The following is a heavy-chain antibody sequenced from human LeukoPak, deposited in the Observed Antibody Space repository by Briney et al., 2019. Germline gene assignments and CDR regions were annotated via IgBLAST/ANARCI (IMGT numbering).Heavy chain of an antibody. CDR3: AGGHSSSTDY. J-gene: IGHJ4*02. V-gene: IGHV1-69*02. Sequence: SVKVSCKASGGTFSSYTISWVRQAPGQGLEWMGRIIPILGIANYAQKFQGRVTITADKSASTAYMELSSLRSEATAVYYCAGGHSSSTDYWGQGTLVTVSS. CDR2: IIPILGIA. CDR1: GGTFSSYT. D-gene: IGHD6-13*01.